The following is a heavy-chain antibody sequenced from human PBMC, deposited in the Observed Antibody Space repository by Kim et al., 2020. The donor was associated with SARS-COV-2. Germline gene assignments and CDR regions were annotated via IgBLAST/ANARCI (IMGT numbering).Heavy chain of an antibody. CDR3: AKDREPFHAPGGDPLDY. V-gene: IGHV3-23*01. D-gene: IGHD3-16*01. Sequence: GGSLRLSCAASGFTFSSYAMSWVRQAPGKGLEWVSAISGSGGSTYYADSVKGRFTISRDNSKNTLYLQMNSLRAEDTAVYYCAKDREPFHAPGGDPLDYWGQGTLVTVSS. CDR1: GFTFSSYA. CDR2: ISGSGGST. J-gene: IGHJ4*02.